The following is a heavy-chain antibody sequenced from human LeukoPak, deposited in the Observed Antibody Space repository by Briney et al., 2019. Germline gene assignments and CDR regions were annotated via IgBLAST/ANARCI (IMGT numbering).Heavy chain of an antibody. D-gene: IGHD2-21*02. Sequence: PGGSLRLSCAASGLTFSTYWMLWVRQAPGKGLEWVANIKGDGSEKHYVDSVKGRFTISRDNAKNSLYLQMNSLRVEDTALYFCARGMTWSAYWGQGTLVAVAS. CDR1: GLTFSTYW. J-gene: IGHJ4*02. V-gene: IGHV3-7*04. CDR3: ARGMTWSAY. CDR2: IKGDGSEK.